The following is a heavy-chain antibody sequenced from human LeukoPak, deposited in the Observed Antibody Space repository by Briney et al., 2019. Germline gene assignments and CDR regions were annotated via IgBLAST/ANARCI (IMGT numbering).Heavy chain of an antibody. CDR1: GGTFSSYA. J-gene: IGHJ5*02. CDR2: IIPIFGIA. Sequence: SVKVSCKASGGTFSSYAISWVRQAPGQGLEWMGRIIPIFGIANYAQKFQGRVTITADKSTSAAYMELSSLRSEDTAVYYCARAVAARPFDPWGQGTLVTVSS. D-gene: IGHD6-6*01. CDR3: ARAVAARPFDP. V-gene: IGHV1-69*04.